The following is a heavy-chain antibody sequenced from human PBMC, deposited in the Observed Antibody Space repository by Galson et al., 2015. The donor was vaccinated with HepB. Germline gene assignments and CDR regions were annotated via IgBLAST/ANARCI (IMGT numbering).Heavy chain of an antibody. V-gene: IGHV4-34*01. CDR2: INHGGST. CDR1: GGSFSGYY. Sequence: TLSLTCAVYGGSFSGYYWSWIRQSPGKGLEWIGEINHGGSTNYNPSLKSRVTISVDTSKNQFSLKLNSMTAADTAVYYCARQVTAADAFDIWGQGTMVTVSS. CDR3: ARQVTAADAFDI. D-gene: IGHD4-23*01. J-gene: IGHJ3*02.